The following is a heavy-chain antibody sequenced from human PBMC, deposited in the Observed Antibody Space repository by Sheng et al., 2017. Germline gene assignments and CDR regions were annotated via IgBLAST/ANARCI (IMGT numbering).Heavy chain of an antibody. V-gene: IGHV4-39*07. D-gene: IGHD6-13*01. J-gene: IGHJ4*02. CDR1: GGSISSSSYY. Sequence: QLQLQESGPGLVKPSETLSLTCTVSGGSISSSSYYWGWIRQPPGKGLEWIGSIYYSGSTYYNPSLKSRVTISVDTSKNQFSLKLSSVTAADTAVYYCARDSKSIAAAVWGQGTLVTVSS. CDR2: IYYSGST. CDR3: ARDSKSIAAAV.